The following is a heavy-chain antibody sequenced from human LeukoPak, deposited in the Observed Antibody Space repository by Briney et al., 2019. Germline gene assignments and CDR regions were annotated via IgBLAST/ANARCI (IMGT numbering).Heavy chain of an antibody. CDR1: GFTVSSNY. CDR3: ARDQYSSSWYSWFDP. CDR2: IYSGGST. Sequence: GGSLRLSCAASGFTVSSNYMSWVRQAPGKGLEWVSVIYSGGSTYYADSVKGRFTISRDNSKNTLYLQMNSLRAEDTAVYYCARDQYSSSWYSWFDPWGQGTLVTVSS. J-gene: IGHJ5*02. D-gene: IGHD6-13*01. V-gene: IGHV3-66*02.